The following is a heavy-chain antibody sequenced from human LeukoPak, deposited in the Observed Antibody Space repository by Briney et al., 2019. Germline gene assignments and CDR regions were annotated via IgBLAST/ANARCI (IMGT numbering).Heavy chain of an antibody. J-gene: IGHJ4*02. D-gene: IGHD6-19*01. CDR2: ISYDGNNK. CDR1: GFTFRTYA. Sequence: QPGRSLRLSCAASGFTFRTYAMHWVRQAPGKGLEWVAVISYDGNNKYYADSVKGQFTISRDNSKNTLYLQMNSLRAEDTAVYYCARDARTIIAVAGTFDDWGQGTLVTVSS. CDR3: ARDARTIIAVAGTFDD. V-gene: IGHV3-30-3*01.